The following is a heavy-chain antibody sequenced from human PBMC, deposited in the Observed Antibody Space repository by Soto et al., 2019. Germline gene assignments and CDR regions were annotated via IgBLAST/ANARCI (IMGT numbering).Heavy chain of an antibody. CDR1: GFTFSSYA. Sequence: GGSLRLSCSASGFTFSSYAMHWVRQAPGKGLEYVSSISTNGGSAHYADSVKGRFTISRDNSKNTQYLQMSSLRADDTAVYYCVKGEYYYDSSGYYPFDYWGQGTLVTVSS. J-gene: IGHJ4*02. D-gene: IGHD3-22*01. CDR2: ISTNGGSA. CDR3: VKGEYYYDSSGYYPFDY. V-gene: IGHV3-64D*06.